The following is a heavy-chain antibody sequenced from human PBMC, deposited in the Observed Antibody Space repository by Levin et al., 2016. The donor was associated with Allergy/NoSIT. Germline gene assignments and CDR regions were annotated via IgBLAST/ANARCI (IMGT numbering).Heavy chain of an antibody. J-gene: IGHJ5*02. CDR3: ARVGHDYGDYDFFGRAGWFDP. V-gene: IGHV3-11*01. CDR2: ISSSGSTI. D-gene: IGHD4-17*01. CDR1: GFTFSDYY. Sequence: GESLKISCAASGFTFSDYYMSWIRQAPGKGLEWVSYISSSGSTIYYADSVKGRFTISRDNAKNSLYLQMNSLRAEDTAVYYCARVGHDYGDYDFFGRAGWFDPWGQGTLVTVSS.